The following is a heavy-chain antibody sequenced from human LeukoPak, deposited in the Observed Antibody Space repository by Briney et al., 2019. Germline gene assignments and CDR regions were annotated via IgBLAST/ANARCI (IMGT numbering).Heavy chain of an antibody. D-gene: IGHD6-13*01. V-gene: IGHV3-30*01. Sequence: PGGSLRPSCAASGFTFSSYAMHAVREAPGKGLEWVAVISYDGSNKYYADSVKGRFTISRDNSQNTLYLQMNTLRAEGTAVYYCARDSSRWYSNAFVIWRQGTMVTVSS. J-gene: IGHJ3*02. CDR3: ARDSSRWYSNAFVI. CDR2: ISYDGSNK. CDR1: GFTFSSYA.